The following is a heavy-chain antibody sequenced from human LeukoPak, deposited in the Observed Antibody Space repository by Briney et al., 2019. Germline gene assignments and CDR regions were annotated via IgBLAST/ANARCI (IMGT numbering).Heavy chain of an antibody. Sequence: SETLSLTCTVSGGSISSSSYYWGWIRQPPGKGLEWIGSIYYSGSTYYNPSLKSRVTISVDTSKNQFSLKLSSVTAADTAVYYCARDLGSSGWYGYYYYYMDVWGKGTTVTVSS. J-gene: IGHJ6*03. V-gene: IGHV4-39*07. CDR3: ARDLGSSGWYGYYYYYMDV. CDR1: GGSISSSSYY. CDR2: IYYSGST. D-gene: IGHD6-13*01.